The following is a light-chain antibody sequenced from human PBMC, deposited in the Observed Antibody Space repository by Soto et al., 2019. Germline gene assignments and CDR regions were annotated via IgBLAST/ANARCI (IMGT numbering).Light chain of an antibody. CDR1: SSNIGNGY. CDR3: GTWDSSLSAAV. V-gene: IGLV1-51*01. J-gene: IGLJ3*02. CDR2: DNN. Sequence: QSVLTQPPSVSAAPGQKVTISCSGSSSNIGNGYVSWYQQLPGTAPKLLIYDNNKRPSGIPDRFSASKSGTSATLGITGLQTGDEADYYCGTWDSSLSAAVFGGGTKLTVL.